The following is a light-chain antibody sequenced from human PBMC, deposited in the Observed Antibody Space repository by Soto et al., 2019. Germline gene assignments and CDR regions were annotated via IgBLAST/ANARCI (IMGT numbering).Light chain of an antibody. CDR3: GTWDGSLSAGV. CDR2: EAN. CDR1: SSDVGSYNL. Sequence: QSVLTQPASVSGSPGQSITISCTGTSSDVGSYNLVSWYQQHPGKAPKLMIYEANKRPSGVSNRFSGSKSGNTASLTISGLQTGDEADYYCGTWDGSLSAGVFGGGTKVTVL. J-gene: IGLJ3*02. V-gene: IGLV2-23*01.